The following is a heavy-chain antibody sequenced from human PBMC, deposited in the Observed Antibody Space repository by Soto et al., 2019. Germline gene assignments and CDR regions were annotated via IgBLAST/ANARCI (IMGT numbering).Heavy chain of an antibody. CDR3: ARAYDSSGYYHDY. CDR2: IYYSGST. D-gene: IGHD3-22*01. CDR1: GGSVSSGSYY. V-gene: IGHV4-61*01. J-gene: IGHJ4*02. Sequence: SETLSLTCTVSGGSVSSGSYYWSWIRQPPGKGLEWIGYIYYSGSTNYNPSLKSRVTISVDTSKNQFSLKLSSVTAADTAVYYCARAYDSSGYYHDYWGQGTLVTVS.